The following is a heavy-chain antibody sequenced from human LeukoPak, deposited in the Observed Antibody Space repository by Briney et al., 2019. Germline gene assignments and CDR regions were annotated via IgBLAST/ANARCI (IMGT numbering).Heavy chain of an antibody. CDR2: FDPEDGET. J-gene: IGHJ4*02. Sequence: ASVKVSCKVSGYTHTELSMHWVRQAPGKGLEWMGGFDPEDGETIYAQKFQGRVTMTEDTSTDTAYMELSSLRSEDTAVYYCAVVVGAITAFDYWGQGTLVTVSS. V-gene: IGHV1-24*01. CDR3: AVVVGAITAFDY. D-gene: IGHD1-26*01. CDR1: GYTHTELS.